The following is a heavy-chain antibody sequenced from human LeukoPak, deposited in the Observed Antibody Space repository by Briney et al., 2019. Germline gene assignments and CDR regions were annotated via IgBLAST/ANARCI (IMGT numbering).Heavy chain of an antibody. CDR3: ARHVNTARSQYYYYYMDV. J-gene: IGHJ6*03. V-gene: IGHV4-39*01. CDR2: IYYSGST. CDR1: GGSISSSSYY. Sequence: SETLSLTCTVSGGSISSSSYYWGWIRQPPGKGLEWIGSIYYSGSTYYNPSLKSRVTISVDTSKNQFSLKLSSVTAADTAVYYCARHVNTARSQYYYYYMDVWGKGTTVTVSS. D-gene: IGHD5-18*01.